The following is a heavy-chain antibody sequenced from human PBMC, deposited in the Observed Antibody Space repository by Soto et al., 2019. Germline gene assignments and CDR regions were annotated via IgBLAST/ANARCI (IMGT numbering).Heavy chain of an antibody. CDR2: IYYSGST. CDR3: ARWDDYYDSCLGY. D-gene: IGHD3-22*01. Sequence: PSETLSLTCTVSGGSISSGGYYWSWIRQHPGKGLEWIGYIYYSGSTYYNPSLKSRVTISVDTSKNQFSLKLSSVTAADTAVYYCARWDDYYDSCLGYWGQGILGSGSS. V-gene: IGHV4-31*03. J-gene: IGHJ4*02. CDR1: GGSISSGGYY.